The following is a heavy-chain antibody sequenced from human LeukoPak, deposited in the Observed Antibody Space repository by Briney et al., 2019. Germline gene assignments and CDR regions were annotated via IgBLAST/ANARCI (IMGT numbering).Heavy chain of an antibody. J-gene: IGHJ4*02. Sequence: GGSLRLSCAASGFTFSSYAMHWVRQAPGKGLEWVAVISYDGSNKYYADSVKGRFTISRDNSKNTLYLQMNSLRAEDTAVYYCARARHSGSQGYFDYWGQGTLVTVSS. CDR1: GFTFSSYA. V-gene: IGHV3-30-3*01. CDR2: ISYDGSNK. CDR3: ARARHSGSQGYFDY. D-gene: IGHD1-26*01.